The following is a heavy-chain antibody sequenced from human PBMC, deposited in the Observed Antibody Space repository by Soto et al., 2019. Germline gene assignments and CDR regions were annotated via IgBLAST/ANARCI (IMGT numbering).Heavy chain of an antibody. V-gene: IGHV3-23*01. D-gene: IGHD2-21*02. Sequence: PGGSLRLSCAASGFTFGNYAMSWVRQAPGKGLEWVSGIGGSDSSTYYADSVKGRFTISRDNSKNTLYLQMNSLRAEDTAVYYCTKGQTATNFCDYWGQGALVTVSS. CDR3: TKGQTATNFCDY. J-gene: IGHJ4*02. CDR2: IGGSDSST. CDR1: GFTFGNYA.